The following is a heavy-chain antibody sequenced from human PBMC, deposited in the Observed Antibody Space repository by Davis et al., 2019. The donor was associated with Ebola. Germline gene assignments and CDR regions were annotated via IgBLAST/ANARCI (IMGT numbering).Heavy chain of an antibody. V-gene: IGHV4-59*01. CDR1: GDSISDYY. Sequence: SETLSLTCTVSGDSISDYYWSWIRQPPGKGLEWIGSIYHSGITRYNPSLKSRATITLDSYKNQFFLRLNSMTAAEPAVYYCARVGAATGGELDYRGQGALVTVSS. CDR3: ARVGAATGGELDY. D-gene: IGHD3-16*01. CDR2: IYHSGIT. J-gene: IGHJ4*02.